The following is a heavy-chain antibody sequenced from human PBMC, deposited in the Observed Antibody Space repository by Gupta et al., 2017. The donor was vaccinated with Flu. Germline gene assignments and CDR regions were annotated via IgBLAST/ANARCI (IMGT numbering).Heavy chain of an antibody. J-gene: IGHJ3*02. CDR1: GFSFSTYS. CDR3: ARAFGDRDAFDI. V-gene: IGHV3-21*02. Sequence: EVQLLESGGGLVKPGGSLRLSCAASGFSFSTYSMNWVRQAPGKGLEWVSFISSSSSYIYYTDSLRGRFTISRDNAKKSLYLQVNSLRAEDTAVYYCARAFGDRDAFDIWGQGTLVTVSS. CDR2: ISSSSSYI. D-gene: IGHD2-21*02.